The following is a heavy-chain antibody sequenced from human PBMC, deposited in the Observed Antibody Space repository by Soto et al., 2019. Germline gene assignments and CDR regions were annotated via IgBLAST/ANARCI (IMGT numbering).Heavy chain of an antibody. CDR3: AKEIASLVVGWFDP. J-gene: IGHJ5*02. CDR2: INHSGNT. Sequence: SETLSLTCAVYGASLSDNYCNWLRQPPGKGLEWIGEINHSGNTNYNPSLRSRVTISIDTSKNQLSLNLRSVSAADTAVYYCAKEIASLVVGWFDPRGQGTLVTVSS. V-gene: IGHV4-34*01. D-gene: IGHD3-3*02. CDR1: GASLSDNY.